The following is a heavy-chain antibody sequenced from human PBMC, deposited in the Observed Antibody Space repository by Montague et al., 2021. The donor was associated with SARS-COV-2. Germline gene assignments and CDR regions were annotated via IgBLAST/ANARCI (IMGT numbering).Heavy chain of an antibody. D-gene: IGHD3-10*01. J-gene: IGHJ6*02. V-gene: IGHV4-34*01. CDR3: ASGIYPSGSYYNRYYYGLNX. Sequence: SETLSLTCAVYGGSLSGYYWSWIRQPPEKGLEWIGEINHSANTKYNPSLKSPVTISIDTSKNQLSLKMTSVTAADTATYYCASGIYPSGSYYNRYYYGLNXWGPGTTVIVSS. CDR1: GGSLSGYY. CDR2: INHSANT.